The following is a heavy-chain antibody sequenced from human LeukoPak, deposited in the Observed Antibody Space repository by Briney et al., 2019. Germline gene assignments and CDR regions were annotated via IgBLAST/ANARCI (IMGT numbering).Heavy chain of an antibody. CDR2: INSDGSST. CDR1: GFNFSSYW. CDR3: ATSTIFGVVIIPEAFDI. V-gene: IGHV3-74*01. J-gene: IGHJ3*02. D-gene: IGHD3-3*01. Sequence: GGSLRLSCAASGFNFSSYWLHWVRQAPGKGLAWVSRINSDGSSTRYADSVKGRFTISRDNAKNTLYLQMNSLRAEDTAVYYCATSTIFGVVIIPEAFDIWGQGTMVTVSS.